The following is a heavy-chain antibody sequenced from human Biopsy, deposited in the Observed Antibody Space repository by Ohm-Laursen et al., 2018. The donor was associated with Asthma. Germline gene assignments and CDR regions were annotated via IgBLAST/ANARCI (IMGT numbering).Heavy chain of an antibody. CDR2: ISYDGSNK. J-gene: IGHJ3*02. CDR1: GFTFSSYG. CDR3: AKESGSNYAFDI. D-gene: IGHD1-1*01. V-gene: IGHV3-30*18. Sequence: SSLRLPCSASGFTFSSYGMHWVRQAPGKGLEWVAVISYDGSNKYYADSVKGRFTISRDNSKNTLYLQMNSLRAEDTAVYYCAKESGSNYAFDIWGQGTMVTVSS.